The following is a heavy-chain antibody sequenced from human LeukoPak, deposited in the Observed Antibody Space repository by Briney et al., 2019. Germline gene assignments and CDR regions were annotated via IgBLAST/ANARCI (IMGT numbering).Heavy chain of an antibody. Sequence: SETPSLTCTVSGGSISSYYWSWIRQPPGKGLEWIGYIYYSGSTNYNPSLKSRVTISVDTSKNQFSLKLSSVTAADTAVYYCASARYCGGDCYSVWGQGTLVTVSS. V-gene: IGHV4-59*01. CDR3: ASARYCGGDCYSV. J-gene: IGHJ4*02. CDR2: IYYSGST. CDR1: GGSISSYY. D-gene: IGHD2-21*02.